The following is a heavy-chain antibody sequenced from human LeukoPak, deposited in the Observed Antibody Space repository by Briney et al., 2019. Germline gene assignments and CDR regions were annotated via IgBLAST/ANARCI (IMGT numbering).Heavy chain of an antibody. Sequence: GGSLRLSCAASGFTFSSYGMPWVRQAPGKGLEWVAFIRYDGSNKYYADSVKGRFTISRDNSKNTLYLQMNSLRAEDTAVYYCAKDYRWELLAYYFDYWGQGTLVTVSS. CDR2: IRYDGSNK. CDR1: GFTFSSYG. D-gene: IGHD1-26*01. J-gene: IGHJ4*02. V-gene: IGHV3-30*02. CDR3: AKDYRWELLAYYFDY.